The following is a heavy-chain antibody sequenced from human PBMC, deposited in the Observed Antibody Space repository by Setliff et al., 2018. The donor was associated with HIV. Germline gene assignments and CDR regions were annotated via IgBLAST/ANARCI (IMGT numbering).Heavy chain of an antibody. J-gene: IGHJ4*02. V-gene: IGHV3-23*01. CDR2: ISAGGGST. CDR3: ARDISWRVRTYVDH. Sequence: GSLRLPCAVSGYTFSTYAMSWVRQAPGKGLEWVSTISAGGGSTYYADSVKGRFTIFRDNAKNSLYLQMSSLSAGDTAIYYCARDISWRVRTYVDHWGQGTLVTVSS. D-gene: IGHD3-3*01. CDR1: GYTFSTYA.